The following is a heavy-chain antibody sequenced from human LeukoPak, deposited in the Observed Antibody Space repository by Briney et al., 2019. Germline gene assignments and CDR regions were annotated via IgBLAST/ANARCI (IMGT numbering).Heavy chain of an antibody. V-gene: IGHV3-21*01. CDR2: ISSSSSYI. D-gene: IGHD3-10*01. Sequence: GGSLRLSCAASGFTFSSYSMNWVRQAPGKGLEWVSSISSSSSYIYYADSVKGRFTISRDNAKNSLYLQMNSLRAEDTAVYYCARDAPRSAPRGVFLNWFDPWGQGTLVTVSS. CDR3: ARDAPRSAPRGVFLNWFDP. J-gene: IGHJ5*02. CDR1: GFTFSSYS.